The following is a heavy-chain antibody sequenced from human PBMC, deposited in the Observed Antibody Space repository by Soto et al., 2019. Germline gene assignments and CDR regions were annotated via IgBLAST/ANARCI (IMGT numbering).Heavy chain of an antibody. J-gene: IGHJ3*01. Sequence: QVHLVESGGGVVQPGRSLRLSCEGSGFSFSNYGIHWVRQAPGKGLEGVAVISHDGNSHHLADSVRGRFTISRDNSKNTVFLHMTSLRREDSAVYHCVKAQERSAQYFAVVITAFDFWGQGTMVTVSS. D-gene: IGHD3-22*01. CDR2: ISHDGNSH. CDR3: VKAQERSAQYFAVVITAFDF. CDR1: GFSFSNYG. V-gene: IGHV3-30*18.